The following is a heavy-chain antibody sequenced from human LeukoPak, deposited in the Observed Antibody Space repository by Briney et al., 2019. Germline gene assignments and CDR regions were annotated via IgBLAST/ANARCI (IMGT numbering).Heavy chain of an antibody. CDR1: GYSFTSYW. D-gene: IGHD3-16*02. CDR2: IYPGSSDT. CDR3: ARNHYDYVWGSYRPFDY. Sequence: PGESLKTSCKGSGYSFTSYWIGWGRQMPGKGLEWMGIIYPGSSDTRYSPSFQGQVTISADKYIRTAYLQWSSLKASDTAMYYCARNHYDYVWGSYRPFDYWGQGTLVTVSS. J-gene: IGHJ4*02. V-gene: IGHV5-51*01.